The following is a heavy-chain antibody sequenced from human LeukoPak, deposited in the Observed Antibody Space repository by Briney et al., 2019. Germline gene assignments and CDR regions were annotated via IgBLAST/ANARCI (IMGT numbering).Heavy chain of an antibody. V-gene: IGHV1-2*02. CDR3: ARDPRRGAAAGLYYYYGMDV. D-gene: IGHD6-13*01. CDR2: INPNSGGT. Sequence: ASVKVSCKASGYTFTGYYMHWVRQAPGQGLEWMGWINPNSGGTNYAQKFQGRVTMTRDTSISTAYMELSRLRSDDTAVYYCARDPRRGAAAGLYYYYGMDVWGQGTTVTVSS. J-gene: IGHJ6*02. CDR1: GYTFTGYY.